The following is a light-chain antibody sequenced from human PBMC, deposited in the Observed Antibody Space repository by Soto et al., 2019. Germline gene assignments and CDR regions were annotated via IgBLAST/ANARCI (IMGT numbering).Light chain of an antibody. J-gene: IGLJ3*02. CDR2: EVT. V-gene: IGLV2-14*01. CDR3: SSFTSSGTWV. CDR1: SNDIGYYKY. Sequence: QSALTQPASVSGSPGQSITISCTGGSNDIGYYKYVSWYQQHPGRAPKLMIYEVTNQPSGVSYRFSGSKSGNTASLTISGLRAEDEADYYCSSFTSSGTWVFGGGTKLTVL.